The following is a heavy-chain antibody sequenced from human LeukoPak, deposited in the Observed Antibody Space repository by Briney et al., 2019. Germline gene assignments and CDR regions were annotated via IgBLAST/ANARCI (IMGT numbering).Heavy chain of an antibody. J-gene: IGHJ4*02. CDR3: AKTGSSSWGYFDY. CDR2: IRNDGTIK. CDR1: GFTFSTYG. D-gene: IGHD6-13*01. Sequence: GGTLRLSCAASGFTFSTYGMHWVRQAPGKGLEWVAFIRNDGTIKYYADSVKGRFSISRDNSKNTLYLQMNSLRAEDTAVYYCAKTGSSSWGYFDYWGQGTLVTVSS. V-gene: IGHV3-30*02.